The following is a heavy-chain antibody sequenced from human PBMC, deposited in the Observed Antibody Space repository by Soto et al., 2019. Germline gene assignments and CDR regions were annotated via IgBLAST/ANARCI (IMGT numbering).Heavy chain of an antibody. J-gene: IGHJ6*02. CDR3: AREGPAPYPSYVMDV. V-gene: IGHV1-18*01. CDR1: GYSFTTYG. CDR2: ISGYNGNT. Sequence: QVQLVQSRGEVKKPGASVKVSCKTSGYSFTTYGISWVRQAPGQGLEWMGWISGYNGNTNYAQKLQGRVTMTTDTSTSTPEMELRTLRSTDTAVYYCAREGPAPYPSYVMDVGGQGSTVPVPS.